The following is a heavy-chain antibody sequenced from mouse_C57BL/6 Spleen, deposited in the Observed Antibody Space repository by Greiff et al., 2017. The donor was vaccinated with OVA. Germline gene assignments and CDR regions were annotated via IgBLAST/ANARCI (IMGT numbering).Heavy chain of an antibody. CDR1: GYTFTSYW. J-gene: IGHJ4*01. CDR2: IDPNSGGT. V-gene: IGHV1-72*01. D-gene: IGHD2-4*01. Sequence: VQLQQSGAKLVKPGASVKLSCKASGYTFTSYWMHWVKQRPGRGLEWIGRIDPNSGGTKYNEKFKSKATLTVDKPSSTAYMQLSSLTSEDSAVYYCARGSLYYDYDYYAMDYWGQGTSVTVSS. CDR3: ARGSLYYDYDYYAMDY.